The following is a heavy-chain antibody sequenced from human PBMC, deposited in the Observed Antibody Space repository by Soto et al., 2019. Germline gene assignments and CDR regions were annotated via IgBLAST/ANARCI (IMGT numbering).Heavy chain of an antibody. J-gene: IGHJ3*02. CDR3: ARDRPDNSNSYDAFDI. CDR1: GLSVSTGGHS. V-gene: IGHV4-61*08. CDR2: ISDTGTT. D-gene: IGHD1-20*01. Sequence: SDTRSLTFPVSGLSVSTGGHSLSWILPPPGRGLEWIAYISDTGTTNYNPSLKSRVTISLDMSKNRVSLRLDSVTAADTAVYYCARDRPDNSNSYDAFDIWGQGTMVTVSS.